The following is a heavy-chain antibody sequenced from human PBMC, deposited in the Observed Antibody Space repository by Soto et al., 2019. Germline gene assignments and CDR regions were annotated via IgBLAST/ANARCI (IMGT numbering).Heavy chain of an antibody. D-gene: IGHD6-19*01. CDR2: INAGNGNT. Sequence: QVQLVQSGAEEKKPGASVKVSCKASGYTFTGYAMHWVRQAPGQRLEWMGWINAGNGNTKYSQKVQGRVTITRDTSASTADMELSILRSEDTAVYYCARAVAVPADFDYWGQGTLVTVSS. J-gene: IGHJ4*02. V-gene: IGHV1-3*05. CDR3: ARAVAVPADFDY. CDR1: GYTFTGYA.